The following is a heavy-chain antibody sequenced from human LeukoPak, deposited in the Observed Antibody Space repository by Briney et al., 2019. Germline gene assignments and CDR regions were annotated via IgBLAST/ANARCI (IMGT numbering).Heavy chain of an antibody. CDR1: GGSHSSGNYY. V-gene: IGHV4-31*03. Sequence: SETLSLPCTLSGGSHSSGNYYWSWIRQRPGEGLEWIGYIYFSGSTYYNPSLKSRVTISRDTSKNRFSLKLSSVTAADTAVYYCAREKLGRFDPWGQGTLVTVSS. J-gene: IGHJ5*02. CDR2: IYFSGST. D-gene: IGHD7-27*01. CDR3: AREKLGRFDP.